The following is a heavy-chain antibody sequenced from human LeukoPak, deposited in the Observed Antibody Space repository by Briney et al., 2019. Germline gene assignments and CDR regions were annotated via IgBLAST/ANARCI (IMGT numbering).Heavy chain of an antibody. CDR1: GYTFTGYY. V-gene: IGHV1-2*02. J-gene: IGHJ4*02. CDR2: INPNSGGT. D-gene: IGHD2-15*01. Sequence: ASVKVSCKASGYTFTGYYMHWVRQAPGQGLEWMGWINPNSGGTNYAQKFQGRVTMTRDASISTAYMELSRLRSDDTAVYYCARPVVDCSGGSCSSHFDYWGQGTLVTVSS. CDR3: ARPVVDCSGGSCSSHFDY.